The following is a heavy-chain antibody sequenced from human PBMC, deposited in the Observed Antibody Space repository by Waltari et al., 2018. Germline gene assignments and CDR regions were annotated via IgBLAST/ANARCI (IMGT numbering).Heavy chain of an antibody. CDR1: GFTFSSYA. Sequence: EVQLLESGGGLVQPGGSLRLSCAASGFTFSSYAMSWVRQAPGKGLEWVSAISGSGGSTDYADAVKGRFTIARDNSKNTLYLQMNSLRAEDTAVYYCAKGVAAAGPCDYWGQGTLGTVSS. J-gene: IGHJ4*02. CDR3: AKGVAAAGPCDY. D-gene: IGHD6-13*01. V-gene: IGHV3-23*01. CDR2: ISGSGGST.